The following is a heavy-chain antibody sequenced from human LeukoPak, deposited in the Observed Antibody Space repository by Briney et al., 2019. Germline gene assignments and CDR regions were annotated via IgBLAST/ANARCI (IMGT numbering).Heavy chain of an antibody. J-gene: IGHJ3*02. CDR2: IRGSDGST. CDR3: ARCYWGSGVKAFDI. D-gene: IGHD7-27*01. CDR1: GFIFSSSA. Sequence: PGGSLRLSCAASGFIFSSSAMSWVRQAPGKGLEWVSAIRGSDGSTYYADSVKGRFTISRDNSKNTLYLQMNSLRADDTAVYYCARCYWGSGVKAFDIWGQGTRVTVSS. V-gene: IGHV3-23*01.